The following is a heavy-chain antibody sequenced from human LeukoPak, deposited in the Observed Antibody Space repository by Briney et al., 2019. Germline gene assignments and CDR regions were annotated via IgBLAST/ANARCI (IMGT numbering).Heavy chain of an antibody. V-gene: IGHV3-7*01. J-gene: IGHJ4*02. CDR2: IKQDGSEK. CDR3: ARDYWWNYDY. D-gene: IGHD1-7*01. Sequence: GGSLRLSCAASGFTFSNYWMNWVRQAPGKGLEWVANIKQDGSEKYYVDSVKGRFTISRDNAKDSLYLQMNSLRAEDTAVYYCARDYWWNYDYWGQGTLVTVSS. CDR1: GFTFSNYW.